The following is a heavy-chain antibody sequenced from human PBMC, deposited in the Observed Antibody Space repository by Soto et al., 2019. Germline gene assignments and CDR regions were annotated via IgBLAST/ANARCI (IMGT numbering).Heavy chain of an antibody. CDR3: AREAGYSSSWYSDAFDI. D-gene: IGHD6-13*01. V-gene: IGHV6-1*01. CDR1: GDSVSSNSAA. Sequence: PSETLSLTCAISGDSVSSNSAAWNWIRQSPSRGLEWLGRTYYRSKWYNDYAVSVKSRITINPDTSKNQFSLQLNSVTPEDTAVYYCAREAGYSSSWYSDAFDIWGQGTMVTVSS. J-gene: IGHJ3*02. CDR2: TYYRSKWYN.